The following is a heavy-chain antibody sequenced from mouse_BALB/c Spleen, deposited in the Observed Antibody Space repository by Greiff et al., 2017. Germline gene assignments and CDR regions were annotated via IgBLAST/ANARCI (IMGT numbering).Heavy chain of an antibody. D-gene: IGHD3-2*01. J-gene: IGHJ2*01. CDR1: GYTFTSYW. V-gene: IGHV1S22*01. Sequence: LQQPGSELVRPGASVKLSCKASGYTFTSYWMHWVKQRPGQGLEWIGNIYPGSGSTNYDEKFKSKATLTVDTSSSTAYMQLSSLTSEDSAVYYGTRPRQLGLRYFDYWGQGTTLTVSS. CDR3: TRPRQLGLRYFDY. CDR2: IYPGSGST.